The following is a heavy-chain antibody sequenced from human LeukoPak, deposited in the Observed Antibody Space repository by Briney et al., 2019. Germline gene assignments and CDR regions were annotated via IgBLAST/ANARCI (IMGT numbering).Heavy chain of an antibody. CDR3: ARRSSSWYHWVFDY. CDR1: GFTFSSYS. D-gene: IGHD6-13*01. Sequence: GGSLRLSCAASGFTFSSYSMNWVRQAPGKGLEWVSSISSSSSYIYYADSVKGRFTISRGNAKNSLYLQMNSLRAEDTAVYYCARRSSSWYHWVFDYWGQGTLVTVSS. CDR2: ISSSSSYI. V-gene: IGHV3-21*01. J-gene: IGHJ4*02.